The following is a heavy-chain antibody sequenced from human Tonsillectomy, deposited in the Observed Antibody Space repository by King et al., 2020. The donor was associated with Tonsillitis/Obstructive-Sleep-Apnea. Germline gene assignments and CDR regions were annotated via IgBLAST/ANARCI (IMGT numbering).Heavy chain of an antibody. Sequence: VQLVESGGGLVQPGGSLRLSCAASGFTFTNYAMSWVRQAPGKGLEWVSAISGSDGGTHYADSVKGRFTISRDNSKNTLYVQMNSLRAEDTAVYYWAKGGPYDYGAPGDYYFYMDVWGKGTTVTVSS. CDR2: ISGSDGGT. V-gene: IGHV3-23*04. CDR3: AKGGPYDYGAPGDYYFYMDV. J-gene: IGHJ6*03. D-gene: IGHD4-17*01. CDR1: GFTFTNYA.